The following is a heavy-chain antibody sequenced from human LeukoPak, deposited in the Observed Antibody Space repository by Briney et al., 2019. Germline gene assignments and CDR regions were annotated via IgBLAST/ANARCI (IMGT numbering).Heavy chain of an antibody. D-gene: IGHD6-13*01. CDR2: IYYSGST. Sequence: PSQTLSLTCTVSGGSISSGDYYWRWIRQPPGKGLEWIGYIYYSGSTNYNPSLKSRVTISVDTSKNQFSLKLSSVTAADTAVYYCARDWAGAAAGYFDYWGQGTLVTVSS. CDR3: ARDWAGAAAGYFDY. CDR1: GGSISSGDYY. J-gene: IGHJ4*02. V-gene: IGHV4-61*08.